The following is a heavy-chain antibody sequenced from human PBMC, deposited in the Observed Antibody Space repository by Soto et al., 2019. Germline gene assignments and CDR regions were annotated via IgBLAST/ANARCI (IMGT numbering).Heavy chain of an antibody. CDR3: ARGVAGTGFDL. D-gene: IGHD6-19*01. CDR2: TYYRSNWRH. J-gene: IGHJ4*02. CDR1: GDSVSSNTAA. V-gene: IGHV6-1*01. Sequence: SQTLSLTCAISGDSVSSNTAAWNWIRSSPSRGLEWLGRTYYRSNWRHDYAVSVKSRITVNPDTSKNHLSLQLNSVTPDDTAVYYCARGVAGTGFDLWGQGTPVTVSS.